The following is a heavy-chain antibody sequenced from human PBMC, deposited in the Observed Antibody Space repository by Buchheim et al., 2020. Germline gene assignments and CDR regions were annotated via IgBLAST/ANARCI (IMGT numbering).Heavy chain of an antibody. CDR2: ISYDGSNQ. CDR3: AKDNRRYGGSYYYGMDV. CDR1: GFTFSSYG. J-gene: IGHJ6*02. V-gene: IGHV3-30*18. D-gene: IGHD4-23*01. Sequence: QVQLVESGGGVVQPGRSLRLSCAASGFTFSSYGMHWVRQAPGKGLEWVAVISYDGSNQYYTDSVKGRFTISRDNSKNTLYLQMNSLRAEDTAVYYCAKDNRRYGGSYYYGMDVWGQGTT.